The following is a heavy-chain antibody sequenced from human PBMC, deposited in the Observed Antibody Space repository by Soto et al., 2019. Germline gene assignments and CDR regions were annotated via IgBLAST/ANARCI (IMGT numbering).Heavy chain of an antibody. CDR1: GFTFSDYW. D-gene: IGHD6-19*01. CDR3: ARDGVEAGLYLDN. Sequence: EVQLVESGGGLVQPGGSLRLSCVASGFTFSDYWMSWVRQAPGKGLEWVANINQDGSEKYYADSVKGRFTISRDNAKNSLYLQMNSLRAEDTVVYYCARDGVEAGLYLDNWGQGTLVTVSS. CDR2: INQDGSEK. J-gene: IGHJ4*02. V-gene: IGHV3-7*01.